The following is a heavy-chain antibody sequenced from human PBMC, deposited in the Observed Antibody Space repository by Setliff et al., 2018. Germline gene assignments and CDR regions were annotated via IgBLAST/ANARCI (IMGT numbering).Heavy chain of an antibody. CDR1: GFSVSSNY. J-gene: IGHJ4*02. Sequence: GGSLRLSCAASGFSVSSNYMSWVRQAPGKGLEWVSVIYSSDSGGSTYYADSVKGRFTISRDNSNSEVFLQMDSLRAEDTAVYYCARDQARWLVAAGTFDYWGLGALVTVSS. V-gene: IGHV3-53*01. CDR2: IYSSDSGGST. D-gene: IGHD1-1*01. CDR3: ARDQARWLVAAGTFDY.